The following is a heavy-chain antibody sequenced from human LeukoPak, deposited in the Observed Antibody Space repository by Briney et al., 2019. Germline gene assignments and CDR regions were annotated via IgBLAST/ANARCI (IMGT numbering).Heavy chain of an antibody. Sequence: SETLSVTCTVSGGSISSYYWSWIRQPPGKGLEWIGYIYYSGSTYYNPSLKSRVTISVDTSKNQFSLRLSSVTAADTAVYYCALGYCGGGSCYAREYFQHWGQGTLVTVSS. CDR2: IYYSGST. J-gene: IGHJ1*01. V-gene: IGHV4-59*06. CDR3: ALGYCGGGSCYAREYFQH. CDR1: GGSISSYY. D-gene: IGHD2-15*01.